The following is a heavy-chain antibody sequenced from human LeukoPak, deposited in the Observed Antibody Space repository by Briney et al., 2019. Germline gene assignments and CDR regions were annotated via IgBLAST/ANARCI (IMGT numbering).Heavy chain of an antibody. CDR3: ARELPFDY. CDR1: GFTFSNCW. V-gene: IGHV3-74*01. D-gene: IGHD2-15*01. Sequence: GGSLRLSCAASGFTFSNCWMHWVRQAPGKGLVWVSRIKSDGSRTDYADSVKGRFTISRDNAKNTLYLQMNSLRAEDTAVYYCARELPFDYWGQGTLVTVSS. J-gene: IGHJ4*02. CDR2: IKSDGSRT.